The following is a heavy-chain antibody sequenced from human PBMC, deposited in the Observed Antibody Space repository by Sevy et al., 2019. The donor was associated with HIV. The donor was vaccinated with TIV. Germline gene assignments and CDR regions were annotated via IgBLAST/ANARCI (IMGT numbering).Heavy chain of an antibody. CDR2: IYSGGST. J-gene: IGHJ4*02. CDR3: ARDYYDSSGSTY. CDR1: GFTVSSNY. V-gene: IGHV3-66*02. Sequence: GGSLRLSCAASGFTVSSNYMSWVRQAPGKGLEWVSVIYSGGSTYYADSVKGRFTISRDNSKNTLYLQMNSLRAEDTAVYYCARDYYDSSGSTYWGQRTLVTVSS. D-gene: IGHD3-22*01.